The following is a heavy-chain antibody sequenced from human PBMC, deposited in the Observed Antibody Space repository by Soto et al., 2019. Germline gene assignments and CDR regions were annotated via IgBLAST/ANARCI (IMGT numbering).Heavy chain of an antibody. CDR2: IYYSGST. D-gene: IGHD2-15*01. V-gene: IGHV4-39*01. Sequence: LSLTCIVSGGSISSSSYYWGWIRQPPGKGLEWIASIYYSGSTYYNPSLESRVTISVDTSKNQFSLKLSSVTAADTAVYYCAILRGYLDYWGQGTLVTVSS. J-gene: IGHJ4*02. CDR3: AILRGYLDY. CDR1: GGSISSSSYY.